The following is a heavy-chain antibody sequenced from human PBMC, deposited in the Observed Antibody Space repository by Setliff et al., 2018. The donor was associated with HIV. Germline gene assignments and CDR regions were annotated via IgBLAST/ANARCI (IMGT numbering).Heavy chain of an antibody. CDR2: IIPIFGTA. CDR1: GGTFSSYA. J-gene: IGHJ4*02. V-gene: IGHV1-69*05. CDR3: ATPFYYDSSGYPMYYFDY. Sequence: ASVKVSCKASGGTFSSYAISWVRQAPGQGLEWMGGIIPIFGTAKYAQKFQGRVTITTDESTSTVYMELSSLRSEDTAVYYCATPFYYDSSGYPMYYFDYWGQGTLVTVSS. D-gene: IGHD3-22*01.